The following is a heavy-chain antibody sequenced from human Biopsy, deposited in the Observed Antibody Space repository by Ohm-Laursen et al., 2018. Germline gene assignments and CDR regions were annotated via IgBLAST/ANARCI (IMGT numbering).Heavy chain of an antibody. CDR2: ISPSGATT. Sequence: SVKVSCKASGNTFATYHIHWVQQAPGQGLEWMGVISPSGATTSFSQKFQGRITMTRDTSTGTVYMDLNSLGSEDTAAYYCARAGVGSDGTDSYYYGMDVWGPGTTVTVSS. D-gene: IGHD5-24*01. CDR1: GNTFATYH. J-gene: IGHJ6*02. V-gene: IGHV1-46*01. CDR3: ARAGVGSDGTDSYYYGMDV.